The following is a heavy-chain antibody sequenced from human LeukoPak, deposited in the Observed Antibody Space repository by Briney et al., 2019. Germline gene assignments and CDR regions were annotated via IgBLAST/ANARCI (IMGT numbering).Heavy chain of an antibody. Sequence: GGSLRLSCAASGFTFSSFEMNWVRQAPGKGLEWVSYISSDSRTIYYSDSVRGRFTVSRDNAKNSLYLHMSNLRADDSAVYFCVKVMGFVNYYYYYLDVWGKGTTVTVSS. CDR2: ISSDSRTI. J-gene: IGHJ6*03. V-gene: IGHV3-48*01. CDR1: GFTFSSFE. CDR3: VKVMGFVNYYYYYLDV. D-gene: IGHD2-8*01.